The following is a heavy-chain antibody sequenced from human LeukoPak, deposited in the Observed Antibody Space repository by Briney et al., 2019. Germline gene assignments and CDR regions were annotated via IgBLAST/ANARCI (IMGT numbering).Heavy chain of an antibody. Sequence: GGSLRLSCAASGFIFSSYALSWVRQAPGKGLEWVSAISAGGTYSYYADSVKGRFTISRDNSRNTLYLQMKSLRAEDTAVYYCARAPPHYNGDPSAYFFDYWGQGTLVTVSS. CDR3: ARAPPHYNGDPSAYFFDY. V-gene: IGHV3-23*01. D-gene: IGHD4-17*01. CDR1: GFIFSSYA. J-gene: IGHJ4*02. CDR2: ISAGGTYS.